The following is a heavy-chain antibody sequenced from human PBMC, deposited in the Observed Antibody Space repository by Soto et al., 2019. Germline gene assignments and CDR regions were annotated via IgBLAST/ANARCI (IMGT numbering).Heavy chain of an antibody. J-gene: IGHJ5*02. D-gene: IGHD2-21*02. Sequence: ASVKVSCKASGYTFTSYGISWVRQAPGQGLEWMGWISAYNGNTNYAQKLQGRVTMTTDTSTSTAYMELRSLRSDDTAVYYCARKYGGGDCYSNWFDPWGQGTLVTLSS. CDR1: GYTFTSYG. V-gene: IGHV1-18*01. CDR2: ISAYNGNT. CDR3: ARKYGGGDCYSNWFDP.